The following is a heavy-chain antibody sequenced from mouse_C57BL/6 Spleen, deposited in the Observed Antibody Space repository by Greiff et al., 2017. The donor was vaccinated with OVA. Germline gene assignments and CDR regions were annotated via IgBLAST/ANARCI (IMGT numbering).Heavy chain of an antibody. CDR1: GFTFSSYT. Sequence: EVQLVESGGGLVKPGGSLKLSCAASGFTFSSYTMSWVRQTPEKRLEWVATISGGGGNTYYPDSVKGRFTISRDNAKNTLYLQMSSLRSEDTALYYCARHRLTGTYFDYWGQGTTLTVSS. J-gene: IGHJ2*01. CDR3: ARHRLTGTYFDY. CDR2: ISGGGGNT. V-gene: IGHV5-9*01. D-gene: IGHD4-1*01.